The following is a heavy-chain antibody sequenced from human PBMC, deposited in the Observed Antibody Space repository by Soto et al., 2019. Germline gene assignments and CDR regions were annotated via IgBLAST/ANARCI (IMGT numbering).Heavy chain of an antibody. Sequence: SQTLSLTCAISGDSVSSNSAAWNWIRQSPSRGLEWLGRTYYRSKWYNDYAVSVKSRITINPDTSKNQFSLQLNSVTHEDTAVYCCARARDITMVEYYYYGMDVWGQGTTVTVSS. V-gene: IGHV6-1*01. CDR2: TYYRSKWYN. D-gene: IGHD3-10*01. CDR1: GDSVSSNSAA. J-gene: IGHJ6*02. CDR3: ARARDITMVEYYYYGMDV.